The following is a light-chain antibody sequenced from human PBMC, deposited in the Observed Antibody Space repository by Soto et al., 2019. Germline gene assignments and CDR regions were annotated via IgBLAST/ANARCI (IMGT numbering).Light chain of an antibody. CDR2: DVS. CDR3: SSYTGISTVI. V-gene: IGLV2-14*01. CDR1: SSDVGSYNY. J-gene: IGLJ2*01. Sequence: QSALTQPASVSGSPGQSITISCTGTSSDVGSYNYVSWYQQHPGKAPKLMIYDVSNRPSGVSNRFSGSKSGNTASLTISGLQAEDEADYYCSSYTGISTVIFGGGTKLTVL.